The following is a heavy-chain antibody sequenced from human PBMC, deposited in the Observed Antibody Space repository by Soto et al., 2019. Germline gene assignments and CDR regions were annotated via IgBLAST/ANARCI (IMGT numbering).Heavy chain of an antibody. D-gene: IGHD4-17*01. J-gene: IGHJ2*01. CDR3: AKTTGDYPLDWDFER. CDR2: ISYDGSNK. V-gene: IGHV3-30*18. CDR1: GFTFSSYG. Sequence: QEQLVESGGGVVQPGRSLRLTCAGSGFTFSSYGMHWVRQAPGKGLEWVAIISYDGSNKYYADSVKGRFTISRDNSRNTMSLQMNILRAEDTAVYYCAKTTGDYPLDWDFERWGRGTLVTVSS.